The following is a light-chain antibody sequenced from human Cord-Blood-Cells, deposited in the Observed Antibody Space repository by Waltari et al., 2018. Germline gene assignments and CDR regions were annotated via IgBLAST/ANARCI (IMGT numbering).Light chain of an antibody. Sequence: QSVLTQPPSVSAAPGQKVTISCSGSRSHLGNNYVSWYQQLPGTAPKLLIYDNNKRPSGIPDRFSGSKSGTSATLGITGLQTGDEADYYCGTWDSSLSAYVFGTGTKVTVL. CDR1: RSHLGNNY. J-gene: IGLJ1*01. CDR2: DNN. CDR3: GTWDSSLSAYV. V-gene: IGLV1-51*01.